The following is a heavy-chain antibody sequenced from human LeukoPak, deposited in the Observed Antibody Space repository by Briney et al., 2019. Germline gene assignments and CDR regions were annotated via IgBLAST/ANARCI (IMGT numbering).Heavy chain of an antibody. Sequence: GASVKVSXKASGGTFSSYAMSWVRQAPGKGLEWMGRIIPIFGTAKYAEKVKGRVTITTDESKRTEYMEMSRLRSEDTALYYCARTGVSGYGTFDYWGQGTLVTVSS. CDR3: ARTGVSGYGTFDY. J-gene: IGHJ4*02. V-gene: IGHV1-69*05. D-gene: IGHD5-12*01. CDR1: GGTFSSYA. CDR2: IIPIFGTA.